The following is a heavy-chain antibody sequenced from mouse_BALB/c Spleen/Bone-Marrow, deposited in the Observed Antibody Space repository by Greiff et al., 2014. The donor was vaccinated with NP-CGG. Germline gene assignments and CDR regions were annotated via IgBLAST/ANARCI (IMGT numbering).Heavy chain of an antibody. CDR3: ASSGSYEGEAMDY. CDR2: IDPANGIT. D-gene: IGHD1-1*02. CDR1: GFNIKDTF. Sequence: EVQLQQSGAELVKPGASVKLSCTASGFNIKDTFMHWMKQRPEQGLEWNGRIDPANGITKYDPKFQGKATITTDTSSNTAYLQLSSLTCVETAVNYCASSGSYEGEAMDYWGQGTSVTVSS. J-gene: IGHJ4*01. V-gene: IGHV14-3*02.